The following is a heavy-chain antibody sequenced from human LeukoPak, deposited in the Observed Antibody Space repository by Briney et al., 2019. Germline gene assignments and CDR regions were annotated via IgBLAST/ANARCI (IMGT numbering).Heavy chain of an antibody. CDR1: GGSISSGSYY. CDR3: AREYYVFWRGYYPYYSDY. J-gene: IGHJ4*02. Sequence: PSETLSLTCTVSGGSISSGSYYWSWIRQPAGKGLEWIGRIYTSGSTNYNPSLGSRVTISVDTSKNQFSLKLSSVTAADTAVYYCAREYYVFWRGYYPYYSDYWGQGPLVPVPS. CDR2: IYTSGST. V-gene: IGHV4-61*02. D-gene: IGHD3-3*01.